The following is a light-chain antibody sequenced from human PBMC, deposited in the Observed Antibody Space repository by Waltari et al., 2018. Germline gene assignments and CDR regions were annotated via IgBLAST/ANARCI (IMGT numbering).Light chain of an antibody. CDR1: QSVNRW. Sequence: DIQMTQSPSTLSASVGDRVTITCRASQSVNRWLAWYQQKPGKAPKLLISKASALQNGVAPRFSGGGSGTEFTLTISNLQPDDSSTYYCQQYEAFSVTFGHGTKVEIK. V-gene: IGKV1-5*03. CDR2: KAS. CDR3: QQYEAFSVT. J-gene: IGKJ1*01.